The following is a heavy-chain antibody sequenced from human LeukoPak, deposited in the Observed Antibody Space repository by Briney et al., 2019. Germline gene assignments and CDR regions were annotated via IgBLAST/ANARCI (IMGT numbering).Heavy chain of an antibody. CDR2: IYYSGST. V-gene: IGHV4-59*01. D-gene: IGHD3-22*01. Sequence: SETLSLTCTVSGGSISSYYWSWIRQPPGKGLEWIGYIYYSGSTNYNPSLKSRVTISVDTSKNQFSLKLSSVTAADTAVYYCARGEHYYDSSGYYYDYWGQGTLVTVSS. CDR1: GGSISSYY. J-gene: IGHJ4*02. CDR3: ARGEHYYDSSGYYYDY.